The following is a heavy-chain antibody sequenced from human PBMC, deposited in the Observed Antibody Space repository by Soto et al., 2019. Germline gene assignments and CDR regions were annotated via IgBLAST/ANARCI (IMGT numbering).Heavy chain of an antibody. CDR1: GFTVSSNY. J-gene: IGHJ6*02. D-gene: IGHD6-13*01. V-gene: IGHV3-53*01. CDR3: CLAAAGQRRDYYYYGMDV. CDR2: IYSGGST. Sequence: GGSLRLSCAASGFTVSSNYISWVRQAPGKGLEWVSVIYSGGSTYYADSVKGRFTISRDNSKNTLYLQMNSLRADDTAVYYCCLAAAGQRRDYYYYGMDVWGQGTTVTVSS.